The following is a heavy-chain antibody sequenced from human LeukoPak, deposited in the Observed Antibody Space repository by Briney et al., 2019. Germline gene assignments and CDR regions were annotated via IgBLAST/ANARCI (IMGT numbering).Heavy chain of an antibody. Sequence: GASVKVSCKASGGTFSSYAISWVRQAPGQGLEWMGGIIPIFGTANYAQKFQGRVTITADESTSTAYMELSSLRSEDTAVYYCARDPIPYSSSPTTDYWGQGTLVTVSS. J-gene: IGHJ4*02. V-gene: IGHV1-69*13. CDR2: IIPIFGTA. CDR1: GGTFSSYA. D-gene: IGHD6-6*01. CDR3: ARDPIPYSSSPTTDY.